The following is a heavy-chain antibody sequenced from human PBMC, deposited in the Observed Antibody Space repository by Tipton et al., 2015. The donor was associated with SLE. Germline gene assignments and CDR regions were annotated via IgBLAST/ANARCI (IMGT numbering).Heavy chain of an antibody. CDR2: TYYSGTT. CDR3: ASARDHWLVYDY. D-gene: IGHD6-19*01. V-gene: IGHV4-59*01. J-gene: IGHJ4*02. CDR1: GDSIISSY. Sequence: TLSLTCTVSGDSIISSYWSWIRQPPGKGLEWIGYTYYSGTTNYNPSLKSRVTISVDTSKNQVSLKLSSVTAADTAVYYCASARDHWLVYDYWGQGTLVTVSS.